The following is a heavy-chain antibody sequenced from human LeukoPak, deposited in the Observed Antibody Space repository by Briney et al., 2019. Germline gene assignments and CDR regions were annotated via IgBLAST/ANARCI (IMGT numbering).Heavy chain of an antibody. CDR1: GYTFTAYY. CDR3: ARDGVFSTSWDAFDI. D-gene: IGHD6-13*01. CDR2: ISPNNGGT. J-gene: IGHJ3*02. V-gene: IGHV1-2*02. Sequence: ASVKVSCKASGYTFTAYYLHWVRQAPGQGLEWMGWISPNNGGTSYAQTFQDRVTMTRDTSISTAYMELTRLRADDTAMCYCARDGVFSTSWDAFDIWGQGTMVTVSS.